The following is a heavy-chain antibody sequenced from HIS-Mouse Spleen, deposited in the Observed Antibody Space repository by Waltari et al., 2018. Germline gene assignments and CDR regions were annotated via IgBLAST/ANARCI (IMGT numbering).Heavy chain of an antibody. V-gene: IGHV4-39*07. CDR3: AREIPYSSSWYDWYFDL. D-gene: IGHD6-13*01. J-gene: IGHJ2*01. Sequence: QLQLQESGPGLVKPSETLSLTCTVSCGSISSSSYYWGWIRQPPGKGLEWIVSIYYSGSTSYTPYLKSRVTISVGTSKNQFSLKLSSVTAADTAVYYCAREIPYSSSWYDWYFDLWGRGTLVTVSS. CDR1: CGSISSSSYY. CDR2: IYYSGST.